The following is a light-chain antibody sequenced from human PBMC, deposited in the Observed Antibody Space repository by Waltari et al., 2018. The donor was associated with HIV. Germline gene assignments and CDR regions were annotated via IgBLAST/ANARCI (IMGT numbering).Light chain of an antibody. CDR1: VLPKQY. CDR3: QSADSSGTYAV. V-gene: IGLV3-25*03. CDR2: TDS. J-gene: IGLJ7*01. Sequence: SYELTQPPSVSVSPGQTARITCSGDVLPKQYAYWYQQKPGQAPVVVISTDSEMPSGFPARFSGSSSWTTVTLTISGVQAEDEADYYCQSADSSGTYAVFGGGTQLTVL.